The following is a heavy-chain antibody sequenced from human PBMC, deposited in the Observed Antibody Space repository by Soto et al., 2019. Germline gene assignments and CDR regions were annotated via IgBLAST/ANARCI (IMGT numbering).Heavy chain of an antibody. D-gene: IGHD6-13*01. J-gene: IGHJ4*02. CDR2: IIPIFGTA. V-gene: IGHV1-69*01. CDR1: GGTFSSYA. Sequence: QVQLVQSGAEVKKPGSSVKVSCKASGGTFSSYAISWVRQAPGQGLEWMGGIIPIFGTANYAQKFQGRVTITADEPTSTAYSELSSLRSEDTAVYYCAREPVYSGSWYYFDYWGQATLVAVSS. CDR3: AREPVYSGSWYYFDY.